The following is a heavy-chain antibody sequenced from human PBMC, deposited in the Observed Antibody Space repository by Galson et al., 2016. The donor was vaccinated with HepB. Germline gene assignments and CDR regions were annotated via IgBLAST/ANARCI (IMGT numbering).Heavy chain of an antibody. V-gene: IGHV4-39*02. CDR3: AKVGITLNIVAHDAFDI. CDR2: IYYSGKS. D-gene: IGHD5-12*01. CDR1: GGSISSSLYY. Sequence: SETLSLTCSVSGGSISSSLYYWGWIRQPPGKGLEWIGSIYYSGKSYYNPSLGSRVTISVDTSENHFSLRLTSVTAADTAVYYCAKVGITLNIVAHDAFDIWGQGTVVTVSS. J-gene: IGHJ3*02.